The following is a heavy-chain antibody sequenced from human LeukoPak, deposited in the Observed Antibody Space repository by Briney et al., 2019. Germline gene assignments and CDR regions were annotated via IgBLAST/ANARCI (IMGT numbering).Heavy chain of an antibody. J-gene: IGHJ4*02. CDR1: GFTFSSYA. D-gene: IGHD5-18*01. Sequence: GGSLRLSCAASGFTFSSYAMTWVRQAPGKGLEWVAVISYDGSNKYYADSVKGRFTISRDNSKNTLYLQMNSLRAEDTAVYYCARVGGYSYGYDYWGQGTLVTVSS. CDR2: ISYDGSNK. V-gene: IGHV3-30*04. CDR3: ARVGGYSYGYDY.